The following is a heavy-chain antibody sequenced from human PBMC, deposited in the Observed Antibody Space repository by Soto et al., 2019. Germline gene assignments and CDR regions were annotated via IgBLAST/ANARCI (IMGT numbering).Heavy chain of an antibody. D-gene: IGHD4-17*01. CDR3: ASRSTGYWYFDL. J-gene: IGHJ2*01. CDR1: GDSISSDY. CDR2: IYNSGST. V-gene: IGHV4-59*08. Sequence: QVQLQESGPGLVKPSETLSLTCTVSGDSISSDYWSWIRQPPGKGLEWIGYIYNSGSTKYNPSLKSRVTISADTSKNQFSLKLSSETAADTAVYYCASRSTGYWYFDLWGRGTLVTVSS.